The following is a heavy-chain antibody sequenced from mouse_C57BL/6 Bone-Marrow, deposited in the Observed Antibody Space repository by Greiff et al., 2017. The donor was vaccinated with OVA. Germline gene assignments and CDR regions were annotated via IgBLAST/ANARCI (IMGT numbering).Heavy chain of an antibody. D-gene: IGHD1-1*01. J-gene: IGHJ2*01. CDR3: ASPITTVVDYFDY. CDR1: GYTFTSYW. V-gene: IGHV1-55*01. Sequence: VQLKQPGAELVKPGASVKMSCKASGYTFTSYWITWVKQRPGQGLEWIGDIYPGSGSTNYNEKFKSKATLTVDTSSSTAYMQLSSLTSEDSAVYYCASPITTVVDYFDYWGQGTTLTVSS. CDR2: IYPGSGST.